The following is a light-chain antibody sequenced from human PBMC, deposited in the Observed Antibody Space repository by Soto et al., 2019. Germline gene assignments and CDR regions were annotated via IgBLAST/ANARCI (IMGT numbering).Light chain of an antibody. J-gene: IGLJ2*01. Sequence: QSVLTQSPSVSASLGASVKLTCTLSSGHSSYAIAWHQQQPEKGPRYLMKLNSDGSHNKGDGIPDRFSGSSSGAERYLTISSLQSEDEADYYCQAWGSGVKVFGGGTKLTVL. CDR1: SGHSSYA. CDR3: QAWGSGVKV. CDR2: LNSDGSH. V-gene: IGLV4-69*01.